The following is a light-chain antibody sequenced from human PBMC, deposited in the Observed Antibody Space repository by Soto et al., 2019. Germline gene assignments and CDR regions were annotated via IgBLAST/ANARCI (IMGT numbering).Light chain of an antibody. Sequence: EVVLTQSPGTLSLSPGERATLSCRATQSVTNNYLAWYQQKPGQAPRLIIYGASTRATGIPDRFSGSGSGTDFSLTISRLEPEDFAAYYCQQYSASPRTFGPGTKVDIK. V-gene: IGKV3-20*01. CDR1: QSVTNNY. CDR3: QQYSASPRT. J-gene: IGKJ3*01. CDR2: GAS.